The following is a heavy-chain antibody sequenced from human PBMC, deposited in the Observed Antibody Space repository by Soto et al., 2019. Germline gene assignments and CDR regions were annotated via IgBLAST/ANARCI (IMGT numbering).Heavy chain of an antibody. Sequence: GGSLRLSCAASGFTFSSYAMSWVRQAPGKGLEWVSAISGSGGSTYYADSVKGRFTISRDNSKNTLYLQMNSLRAEDTAVYYCAKDQVLTGDRADAFDIWGQGTMVPVSS. CDR3: AKDQVLTGDRADAFDI. D-gene: IGHD7-27*01. CDR1: GFTFSSYA. V-gene: IGHV3-23*01. CDR2: ISGSGGST. J-gene: IGHJ3*02.